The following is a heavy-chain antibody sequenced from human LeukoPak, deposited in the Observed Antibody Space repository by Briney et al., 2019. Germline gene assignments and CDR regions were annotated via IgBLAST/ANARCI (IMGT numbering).Heavy chain of an antibody. CDR2: ISYDGSNE. D-gene: IGHD6-13*01. J-gene: IGHJ4*02. CDR3: AKGYSSRWYYFDY. V-gene: IGHV3-30*18. Sequence: GGSLRLSCAASGFTFSNYAMHWVRQAPGKGLEWVAVISYDGSNEYYADSVRGRFTISRDNSKNTLYLQMNSLRVEDTAVYYCAKGYSSRWYYFDYWGQGTLVTVSS. CDR1: GFTFSNYA.